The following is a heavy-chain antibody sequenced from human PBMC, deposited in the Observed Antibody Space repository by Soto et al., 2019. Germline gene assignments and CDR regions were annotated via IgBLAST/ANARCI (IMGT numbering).Heavy chain of an antibody. Sequence: QLQLQESGPGLVKPSETLSLTCTVSGGSISSSSYYWGWIRQPPGKGLEWIGSIYYSGSTYYNPSLKSRVTISVDTSKNQFSLKLSSVTAADTAVYYCARRYSSSWYDYFDYWGKGTLVTVSS. CDR2: IYYSGST. CDR3: ARRYSSSWYDYFDY. J-gene: IGHJ4*02. CDR1: GGSISSSSYY. V-gene: IGHV4-39*01. D-gene: IGHD6-13*01.